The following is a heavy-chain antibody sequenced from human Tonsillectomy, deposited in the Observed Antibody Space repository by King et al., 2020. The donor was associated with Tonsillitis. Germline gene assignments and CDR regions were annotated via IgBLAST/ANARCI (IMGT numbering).Heavy chain of an antibody. D-gene: IGHD2-21*02. Sequence: VQLVESGGGVVQPGRSLRLSCAASGFTLSSYGMHWVRQAPGKGLEWVAIIWYDGSNKYYGDSVKGRFTISRDNSKNTLYLQMNSLRAEDTAVYYCARDPVAYCGGDCYSGFDYWGQGTLVTVSS. CDR3: ARDPVAYCGGDCYSGFDY. CDR2: IWYDGSNK. J-gene: IGHJ4*02. CDR1: GFTLSSYG. V-gene: IGHV3-33*08.